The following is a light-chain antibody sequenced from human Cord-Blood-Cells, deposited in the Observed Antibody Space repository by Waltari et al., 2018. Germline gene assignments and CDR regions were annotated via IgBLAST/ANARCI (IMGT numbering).Light chain of an antibody. Sequence: TQMTPPPSSLSASVGDRVTITCRASQSISSYLNWYQQKPGKAPKLLIYAASSLQSGVPSRFSGSGSGTDFTLTISSLQPEDFATYYCQQSYSTPQLTFGGGTKVEIK. J-gene: IGKJ4*01. CDR3: QQSYSTPQLT. V-gene: IGKV1-39*01. CDR1: QSISSY. CDR2: AAS.